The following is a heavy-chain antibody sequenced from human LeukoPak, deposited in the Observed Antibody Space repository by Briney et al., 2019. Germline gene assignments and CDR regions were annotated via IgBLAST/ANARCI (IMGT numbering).Heavy chain of an antibody. CDR2: ISAYNGNT. V-gene: IGHV1-18*01. J-gene: IGHJ5*02. CDR1: GYTFTSYG. D-gene: IGHD3-10*01. CDR3: ARIWFGELGGDWFDP. Sequence: ASVKVSCKASGYTFTSYGVSWVRQAPGQGLEWMGWISAYNGNTNYAQKLQGRVTMTTDTSTSTAYMELRSLRSDDTAVYYCARIWFGELGGDWFDPWGQGTLVTVSS.